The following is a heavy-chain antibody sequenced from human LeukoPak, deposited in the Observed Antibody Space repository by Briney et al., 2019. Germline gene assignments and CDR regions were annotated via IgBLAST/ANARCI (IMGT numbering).Heavy chain of an antibody. Sequence: GGSLRLSCAASGFTFSSYSMNWVRQAPGKGLEWVSSISSSSSYIYYADSVKGRFTISRDNSKNTLYLQMNSLRAEDTALYYCAKGLERESRLDSWGQGTLVTVSS. CDR1: GFTFSSYS. CDR3: AKGLERESRLDS. V-gene: IGHV3-21*04. CDR2: ISSSSSYI. J-gene: IGHJ4*02. D-gene: IGHD1-1*01.